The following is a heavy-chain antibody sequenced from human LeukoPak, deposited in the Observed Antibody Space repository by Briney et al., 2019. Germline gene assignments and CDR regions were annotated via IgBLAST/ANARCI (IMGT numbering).Heavy chain of an antibody. J-gene: IGHJ5*02. CDR3: ARSEAPMVRGVIMVNWVDP. D-gene: IGHD3-10*01. Sequence: SETLSLTCTVSGGSISTYYWTWIRQPPGKGLEWIGSISYSGSTDYNPSLKSRVTISVDTSKNQFSLKLRSVTAADTAVYYCARSEAPMVRGVIMVNWVDPWGQGTLVTVSS. V-gene: IGHV4-59*13. CDR1: GGSISTYY. CDR2: ISYSGST.